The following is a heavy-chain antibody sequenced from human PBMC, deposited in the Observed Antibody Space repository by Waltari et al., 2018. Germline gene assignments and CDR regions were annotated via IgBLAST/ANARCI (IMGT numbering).Heavy chain of an antibody. V-gene: IGHV3-23*01. CDR2: LSGDGVRT. CDR3: ARDRKSDFDY. CDR1: GFSFSSHA. J-gene: IGHJ4*02. Sequence: EMHLLESGGGLVQPGGSLRLSCAASGFSFSSHAMSWVRQSSGKGLEWVSCLSGDGVRTEYADSVKGRFTISRDNSKNTLYLQMNSLRDDDTAVYYCARDRKSDFDYWGQGTLVTVSS.